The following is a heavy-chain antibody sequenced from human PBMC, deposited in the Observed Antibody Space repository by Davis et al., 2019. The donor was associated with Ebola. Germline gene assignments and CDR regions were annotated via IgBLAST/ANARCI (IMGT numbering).Heavy chain of an antibody. V-gene: IGHV3-48*03. CDR3: VGGSGSYYSYGMDV. CDR1: GFTFSSYE. Sequence: GGSLRLSCAASGFTFSSYEMNWVRQAPGKGLEWVSYISSSGSTIYYADSVKGRFTISRDNAKNSLYLQMNSLRAEDTAVYYCVGGSGSYYSYGMDVWGQGTTGTVSS. CDR2: ISSSGSTI. D-gene: IGHD3-10*01. J-gene: IGHJ6*02.